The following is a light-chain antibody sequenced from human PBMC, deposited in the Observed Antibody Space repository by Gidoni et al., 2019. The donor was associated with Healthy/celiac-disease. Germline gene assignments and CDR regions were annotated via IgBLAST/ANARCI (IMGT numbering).Light chain of an antibody. Sequence: DIQMTQSPSSLSASVGDRVTITCQASQDISNYLNWYQQKPGKAPKRLIYDASNLETGVPSRFSGSGSGTDFTFTISSLQPEDIATYYCQQYDNLPAWMYTFGQGTKLEIK. V-gene: IGKV1-33*01. CDR3: QQYDNLPAWMYT. J-gene: IGKJ2*01. CDR2: DAS. CDR1: QDISNY.